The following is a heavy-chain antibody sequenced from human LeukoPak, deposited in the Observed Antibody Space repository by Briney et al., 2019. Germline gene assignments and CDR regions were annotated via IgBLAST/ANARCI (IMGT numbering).Heavy chain of an antibody. CDR2: INHSGST. D-gene: IGHD1-26*01. J-gene: IGHJ4*02. Sequence: SETLSLTCAVYGGSFSGYYWSWIRQPPGKGLEWIGEINHSGSTNYNPSLKSRVTISVDTSKNQFSLKLSSVTAADTAVYYCARGIRGWELLSGFDYWGQGTLVTVSS. V-gene: IGHV4-34*01. CDR1: GGSFSGYY. CDR3: ARGIRGWELLSGFDY.